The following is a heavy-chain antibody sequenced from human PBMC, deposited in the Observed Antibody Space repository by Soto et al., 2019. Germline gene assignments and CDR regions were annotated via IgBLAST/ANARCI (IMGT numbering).Heavy chain of an antibody. J-gene: IGHJ5*02. CDR1: GFTFSDYY. CDR2: ISSSSSYT. CDR3: ARGISSSPIWFDP. Sequence: PRGSLRLSCAASGFTFSDYYMSWIRQAPGKGLEWVSYISSSSSYTNYADSVKGRFTISRDNAKNSLYLQMNSLRAEDTAVYYCARGISSSPIWFDPWGQGTLVTVSS. V-gene: IGHV3-11*06. D-gene: IGHD6-6*01.